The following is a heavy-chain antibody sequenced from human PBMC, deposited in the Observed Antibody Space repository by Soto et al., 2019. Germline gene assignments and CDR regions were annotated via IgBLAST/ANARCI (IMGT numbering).Heavy chain of an antibody. J-gene: IGHJ4*02. CDR2: ISASGDT. CDR3: AKYWALGDPQYF. D-gene: IGHD2-8*02. CDR1: GFTFNNYA. Sequence: GGSLRLSCAASGFTFNNYAMSWVRQSPTKGLEWVSGISASGDTYYADSVRGRFTISRDNSKNTMSIQMNSLRVEDTAIYYCAKYWALGDPQYFWGQGSLVTVSA. V-gene: IGHV3-23*01.